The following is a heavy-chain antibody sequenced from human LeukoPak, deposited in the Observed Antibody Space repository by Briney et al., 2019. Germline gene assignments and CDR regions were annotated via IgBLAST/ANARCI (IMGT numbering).Heavy chain of an antibody. J-gene: IGHJ5*02. CDR3: ARDLDSSSWYILWFDP. D-gene: IGHD6-13*01. V-gene: IGHV3-30-3*01. CDR2: ISYDGSNK. Sequence: GRSLRLSCVASGFTVPNFPIHWVRQAPGKGLEWVAVISYDGSNKYYADSVKGRFTISRDNSKNTLFLQMNSLRTEDTAVYYCARDLDSSSWYILWFDPWGQGTLVTVSS. CDR1: GFTVPNFP.